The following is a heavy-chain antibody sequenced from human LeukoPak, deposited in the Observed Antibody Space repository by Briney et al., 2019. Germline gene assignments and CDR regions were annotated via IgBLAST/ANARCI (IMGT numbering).Heavy chain of an antibody. CDR3: ARGGSYSEYLQH. CDR2: INPNSGGT. J-gene: IGHJ1*01. CDR1: GYTFTGYY. V-gene: IGHV1-2*02. Sequence: ASVKVSCKASGYTFTGYYMHWVRQAPGQGLEWMGWINPNSGGTNYAQKFQGRVTMTSDTSITTGYMELSRLRSDDTALYYCARGGSYSEYLQHWGQGTLVTVSS. D-gene: IGHD1-26*01.